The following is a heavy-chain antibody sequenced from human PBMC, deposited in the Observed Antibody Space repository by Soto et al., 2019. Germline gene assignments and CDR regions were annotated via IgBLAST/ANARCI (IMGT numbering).Heavy chain of an antibody. CDR1: GFTFSSYA. V-gene: IGHV3-23*01. J-gene: IGHJ6*03. D-gene: IGHD2-15*01. CDR2: ISGSGGST. CDR3: AKGGYCSGGSCYSFLYYYYMDV. Sequence: GGSLSLSCAASGFTFSSYAMSWVRQAPGKGLEWVSAISGSGGSTYYADSVKGRFTISRDNSKNTLYLQMNSLRAEDTAVYYCAKGGYCSGGSCYSFLYYYYMDVWGKGTTVTVSS.